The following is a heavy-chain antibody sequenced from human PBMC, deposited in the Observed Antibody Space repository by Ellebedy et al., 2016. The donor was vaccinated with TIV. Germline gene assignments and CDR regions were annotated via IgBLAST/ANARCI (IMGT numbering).Heavy chain of an antibody. D-gene: IGHD3-22*01. Sequence: AASVKVSCKASGYTFTSYGISWVRQAPGQGLEWMGRISAYNGDTNYAQNFQARVAMTTDTSTTTAYMELRSLRSDDTAVYYCARDYYDSSGYYQLFDYWGQGTLVTVSS. CDR2: ISAYNGDT. J-gene: IGHJ4*02. V-gene: IGHV1-18*04. CDR3: ARDYYDSSGYYQLFDY. CDR1: GYTFTSYG.